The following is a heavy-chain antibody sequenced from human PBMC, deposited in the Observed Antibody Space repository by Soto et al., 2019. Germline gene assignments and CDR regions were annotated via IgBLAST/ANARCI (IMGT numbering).Heavy chain of an antibody. V-gene: IGHV3-21*01. Sequence: GGSLRLSCAASGFTFSSYSMNWVRQAPGKGLEWVSSISSSSSYIYYADSVKGRFTISRDNAKNSLYLQMNSLRAEDTAVYYCARDGYNYPTYYYYYGMGVWGQGTTVTVSS. CDR2: ISSSSSYI. J-gene: IGHJ6*02. D-gene: IGHD5-12*01. CDR1: GFTFSSYS. CDR3: ARDGYNYPTYYYYYGMGV.